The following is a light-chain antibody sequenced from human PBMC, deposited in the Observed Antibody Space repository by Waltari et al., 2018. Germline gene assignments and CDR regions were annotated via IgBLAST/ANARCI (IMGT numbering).Light chain of an antibody. CDR3: QQFDSSPGT. J-gene: IGKJ1*01. CDR1: QSLSSIY. CDR2: GTS. V-gene: IGKV3-20*01. Sequence: EIVLTQSPGTLSLSPGERATLSCRASQSLSSIYLAWYQQKPGQAPRLLIYGTSSRATGIPDRFSGSGSGTDFTLTISSLEAEDFAVYYCQQFDSSPGTFGQGTKVEIK.